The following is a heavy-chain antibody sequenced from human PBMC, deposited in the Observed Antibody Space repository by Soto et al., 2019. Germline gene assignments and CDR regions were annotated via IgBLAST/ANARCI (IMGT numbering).Heavy chain of an antibody. CDR3: ARARVCIAVAGRKFDY. J-gene: IGHJ4*02. CDR2: INHSGST. V-gene: IGHV4-34*01. D-gene: IGHD6-19*01. CDR1: GGSFSGYY. Sequence: QVQLQQWGAGLLKPSETLSLTCAVYGGSFSGYYWSWIRQPPGKGLEWIGEINHSGSTNYNPSLKSRVTISVDTSKNQFSLKLSSVTAADTAVYYCARARVCIAVAGRKFDYWGQGTLVTVSS.